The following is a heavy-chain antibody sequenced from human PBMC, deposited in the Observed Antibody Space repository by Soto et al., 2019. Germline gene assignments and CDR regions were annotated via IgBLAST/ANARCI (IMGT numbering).Heavy chain of an antibody. CDR2: IYSGGGT. CDR3: TRAPGYDSGTLSFDP. V-gene: IGHV3-53*01. J-gene: IGHJ5*02. D-gene: IGHD3-10*01. CDR1: GFTVSSSY. Sequence: EVQLVESGGGLIQPGGSLRLSCAASGFTVSSSYMSWVRQAPGKGLEWVSVIYSGGGTYYADSVKGRFTVSRDNSKNTLYLQMNSLRAEDTAVYHCTRAPGYDSGTLSFDPWGQGILVTVSS.